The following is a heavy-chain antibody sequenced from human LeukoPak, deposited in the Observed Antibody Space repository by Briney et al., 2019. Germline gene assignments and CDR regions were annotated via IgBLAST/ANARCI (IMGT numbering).Heavy chain of an antibody. V-gene: IGHV1-69*02. J-gene: IGHJ1*01. CDR3: ARGLEQQLPREYFQH. CDR1: GGTFSSYT. Sequence: ASVKVSCKACGGTFSSYTISWVRQAPGQGLEWMGRIIPILGIANYAQKFQGGVTITADKSTSTAYMELSSLRSEDTAVYYCARGLEQQLPREYFQHWGQGTLVTVSS. CDR2: IIPILGIA. D-gene: IGHD6-13*01.